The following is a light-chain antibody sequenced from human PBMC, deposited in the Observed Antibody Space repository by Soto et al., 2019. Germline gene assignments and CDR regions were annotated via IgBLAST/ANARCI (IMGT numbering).Light chain of an antibody. CDR3: GTWDSSLSGDVV. V-gene: IGLV1-51*02. CDR1: SSNIGNNY. Sequence: QSVLTQPPSVSAAPGQKVTISFSGSSSNIGNNYVSWYQQLPGTAPKLLIYEDNKRPSGIPDRFSGSKSGTSASLGITGLRPGDEVDYYCGTWDSSLSGDVVFGGGTKRTVL. CDR2: EDN. J-gene: IGLJ2*01.